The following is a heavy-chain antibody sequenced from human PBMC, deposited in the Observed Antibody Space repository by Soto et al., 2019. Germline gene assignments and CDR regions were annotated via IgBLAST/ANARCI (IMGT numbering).Heavy chain of an antibody. CDR3: AKDPNDYDSSAYYVDY. CDR2: ISDSGDKT. J-gene: IGHJ4*02. V-gene: IGHV3-23*01. Sequence: PGGSLRLSCAASGFTFSSYAVSWVRQAPGKGLEWVSAISDSGDKTYCADSVKGRFTVSRDNSKNTLYLQMNSLRAEDTAVYFCAKDPNDYDSSAYYVDYWGRGTLVTVSS. CDR1: GFTFSSYA. D-gene: IGHD3-22*01.